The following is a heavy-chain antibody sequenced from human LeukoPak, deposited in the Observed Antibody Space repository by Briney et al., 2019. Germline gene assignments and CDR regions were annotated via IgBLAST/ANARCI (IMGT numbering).Heavy chain of an antibody. CDR1: GFTVSSYY. CDR2: ISSSGSTI. D-gene: IGHD1-26*01. V-gene: IGHV3-11*01. Sequence: GGSLRLSCAASGFTVSSYYMSWIRQAPGKGLEWVSYISSSGSTIYYADSVKGRFTISRDNAKNSLYLQMNSLRAEDTAVYCCARDYSGSYYDWFDPWGQGTLVTVSS. J-gene: IGHJ5*02. CDR3: ARDYSGSYYDWFDP.